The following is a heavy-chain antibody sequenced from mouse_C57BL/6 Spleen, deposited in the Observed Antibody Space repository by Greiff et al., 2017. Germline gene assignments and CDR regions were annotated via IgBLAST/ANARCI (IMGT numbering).Heavy chain of an antibody. J-gene: IGHJ4*01. V-gene: IGHV1-61*01. CDR1: GYTFTSYW. CDR2: IYPSDSET. Sequence: QVQLQQSGAELVRPGSSVKLSCKASGYTFTSYWMDWVKQRPGQGLEWIGNIYPSDSETHYNQKFKDKATLTVDKSSSTAYMQLSSLTSEDSAVYYCATMVTTVYAMDYWGQGTSVTVSS. D-gene: IGHD2-2*01. CDR3: ATMVTTVYAMDY.